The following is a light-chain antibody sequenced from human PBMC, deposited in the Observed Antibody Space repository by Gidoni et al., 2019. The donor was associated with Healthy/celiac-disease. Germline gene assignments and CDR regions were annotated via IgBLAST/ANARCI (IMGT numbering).Light chain of an antibody. CDR1: QSISSW. Sequence: DIQMTQSPSTLSASVGDRVTITCRASQSISSWWAWDPQKPGKAPKLLLYDSSSLESGVPARFSGSGSWTEFTLTISSLQPDDFAPYYCQQYNSYSFTFGQGTKLEIK. CDR2: DSS. V-gene: IGKV1-5*01. J-gene: IGKJ2*01. CDR3: QQYNSYSFT.